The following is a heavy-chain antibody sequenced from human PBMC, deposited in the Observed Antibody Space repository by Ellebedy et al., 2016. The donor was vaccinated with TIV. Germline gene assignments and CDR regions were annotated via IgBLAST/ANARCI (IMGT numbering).Heavy chain of an antibody. CDR1: GGTFNNSA. Sequence: ASVKVSCKASGGTFNNSAISWVRQAPGQGLQWLGRIIPILAIANYAQTFQGRLTITADKPTHTVYMELSSLTSEDTAVYYCARDAIQFLEWVYKYGMDVWGQGTTVTVSS. J-gene: IGHJ6*02. V-gene: IGHV1-69*04. CDR3: ARDAIQFLEWVYKYGMDV. D-gene: IGHD3-3*01. CDR2: IIPILAIA.